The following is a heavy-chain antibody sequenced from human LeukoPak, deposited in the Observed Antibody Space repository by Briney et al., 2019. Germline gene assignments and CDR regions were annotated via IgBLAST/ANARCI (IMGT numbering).Heavy chain of an antibody. Sequence: QPGGSLKLSCGGSGFTFSGSAMHWVRQASGRGLEWIGHIRTKANNYATAYSASVRGRFTISRDDSTNTAYLQMNSLKIEDSAIYYCTRLGEYASLSGDYWGQGTLVTVSS. CDR2: IRTKANNYAT. CDR3: TRLGEYASLSGDY. V-gene: IGHV3-73*01. CDR1: GFTFSGSA. J-gene: IGHJ4*02. D-gene: IGHD2-2*01.